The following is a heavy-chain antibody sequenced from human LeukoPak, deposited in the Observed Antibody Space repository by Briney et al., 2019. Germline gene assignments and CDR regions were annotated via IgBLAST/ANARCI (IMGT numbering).Heavy chain of an antibody. CDR3: VRDAPQSQFDY. J-gene: IGHJ4*02. D-gene: IGHD4-11*01. CDR2: VNTDGTTT. V-gene: IGHV3-74*03. Sequence: GGSLRLSCAASGFTVGHHYMHWVRRSPGQGLVWVSYVNTDGTTTTYADSVKGRFASSRDNAKNMVYLRMSSLRAEDTAVYYCVRDAPQSQFDYWGRGALVTVSS. CDR1: GFTVGHHY.